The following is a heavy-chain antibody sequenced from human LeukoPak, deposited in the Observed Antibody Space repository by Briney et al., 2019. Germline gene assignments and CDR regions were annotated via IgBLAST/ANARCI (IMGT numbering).Heavy chain of an antibody. D-gene: IGHD6-19*01. V-gene: IGHV3-23*01. CDR3: AKDISGWYGSFAFDI. Sequence: GGSLRLSCAASAFSLNAYNMNWVRQAPGKGLEWVSAISGSGGSTYYADSVKGRFTISRDNSKNTLYLQMNSLRAEDTAVYYCAKDISGWYGSFAFDIWGQGTMVTVSS. CDR2: ISGSGGST. CDR1: AFSLNAYN. J-gene: IGHJ3*02.